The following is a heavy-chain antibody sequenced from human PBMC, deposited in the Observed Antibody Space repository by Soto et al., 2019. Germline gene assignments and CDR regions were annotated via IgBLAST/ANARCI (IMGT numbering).Heavy chain of an antibody. D-gene: IGHD5-18*01. CDR3: ARGRLQLWYPFDY. Sequence: GGSLRLSCAASGFTFSSYSMNWVRQAPGKGLEWVSYISSSSSTIYYADSVKGRFTISRDNAKNRFSLKLSSVTAADTAVYYCARGRLQLWYPFDYWGQGALVTVSS. CDR1: GFTFSSYS. J-gene: IGHJ4*02. CDR2: ISSSSSTI. V-gene: IGHV3-48*01.